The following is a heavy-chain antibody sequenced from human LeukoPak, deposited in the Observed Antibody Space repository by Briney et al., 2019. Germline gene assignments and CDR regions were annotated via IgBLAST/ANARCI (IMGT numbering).Heavy chain of an antibody. CDR1: GFTFSSYW. CDR2: IKQDGSEK. CDR3: ARVMSEGNYGSGSYYLVYYYYMDV. Sequence: GGSLRLSCAASGFTFSSYWMSWVRQAPGKGLEWVANIKQDGSEKYYVDSMKGRFTISRDNAKNSLYLQMNSLRAEDTAVYYCARVMSEGNYGSGSYYLVYYYYMDVWGKGTTVTVSS. J-gene: IGHJ6*03. D-gene: IGHD3-10*01. V-gene: IGHV3-7*01.